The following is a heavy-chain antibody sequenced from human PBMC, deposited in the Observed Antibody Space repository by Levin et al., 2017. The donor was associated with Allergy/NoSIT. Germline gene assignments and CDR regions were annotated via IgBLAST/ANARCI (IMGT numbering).Heavy chain of an antibody. CDR3: RFRGWSTNRPARGRSAFDS. J-gene: IGHJ3*02. CDR1: GFTFSSYA. Sequence: PGGSLRLSCAASGFTFSSYAMSWVRQAPGKGLEWVSAISGSGGSTYYADSVKGRFTISRDNSKNTLYLQMNSLRAEDTAVYYCRFRGWSTNRPARGRSAFDSWGQGTMVTVSS. V-gene: IGHV3-23*01. D-gene: IGHD6-19*01. CDR2: ISGSGGST.